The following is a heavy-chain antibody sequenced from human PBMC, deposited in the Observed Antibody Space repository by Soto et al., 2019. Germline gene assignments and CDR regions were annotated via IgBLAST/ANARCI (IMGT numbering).Heavy chain of an antibody. CDR1: GFTFENYA. D-gene: IGHD3-9*01. CDR2: ISNIRGQT. CDR3: AKEMWGWGYDTFGVDISFDH. J-gene: IGHJ4*02. Sequence: RALRLSCEVSGFTFENYAMNWVRRAPGKGLEWVSSISNIRGQTYYADSVKGRFTISRDMSKKTVRLRMNNLRADDTGVYFCAKEMWGWGYDTFGVDISFDHWGQGTPVTVSS. V-gene: IGHV3-23*01.